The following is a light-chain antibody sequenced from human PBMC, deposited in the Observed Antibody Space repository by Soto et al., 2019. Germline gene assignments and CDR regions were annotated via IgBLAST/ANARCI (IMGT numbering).Light chain of an antibody. CDR3: QQYNSYSVT. V-gene: IGKV1-5*03. Sequence: DIQMTQSPSTLSASVGDRVTITCRASQSISSWLAWYQQKPGKAPKLLIYKASSLESGVPSRFSGSGSGTEFTLTISSLQPDDFANYYYQQYNSYSVTFGPGTKVDIK. CDR1: QSISSW. CDR2: KAS. J-gene: IGKJ3*01.